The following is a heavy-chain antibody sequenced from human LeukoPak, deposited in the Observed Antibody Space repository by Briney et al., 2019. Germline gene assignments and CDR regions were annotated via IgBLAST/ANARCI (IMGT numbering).Heavy chain of an antibody. CDR2: INPNSGGT. CDR3: ARTPTNPEYCSSTSCSYYYYYMDV. D-gene: IGHD2-2*01. V-gene: IGHV1-2*02. Sequence: ASVKVSCKASGYTFTGYYMHWVRQAPGQGLEWMGWINPNSGGTNYAQKFQGRVTMTRDTSISTAYMELSRLRSDDTAVYYCARTPTNPEYCSSTSCSYYYYYMDVWGKGTTVTVSS. CDR1: GYTFTGYY. J-gene: IGHJ6*03.